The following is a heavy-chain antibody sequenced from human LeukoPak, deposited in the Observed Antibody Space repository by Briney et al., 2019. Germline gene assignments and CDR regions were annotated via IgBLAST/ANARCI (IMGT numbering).Heavy chain of an antibody. CDR3: ARAGYDSPFDY. V-gene: IGHV1-2*02. CDR1: GYTFTGYY. J-gene: IGHJ4*02. D-gene: IGHD3-22*01. CDR2: INPNSGGT. Sequence: ASVKVSCKASGYTFTGYYMHWVRQAPGQGLEWMGWINPNSGGTNYAQKFQGRVTMTTDTSTSTAYMELRSLRSDDTAVYYCARAGYDSPFDYWGQGTLVTVSS.